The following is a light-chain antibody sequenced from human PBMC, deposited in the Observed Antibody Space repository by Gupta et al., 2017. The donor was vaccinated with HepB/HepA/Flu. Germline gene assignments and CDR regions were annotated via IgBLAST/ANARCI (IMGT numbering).Light chain of an antibody. CDR2: DVS. CDR3: SSYTSSSTLV. J-gene: IGLJ2*01. CDR1: SSDVGGYNY. V-gene: IGLV2-14*03. Sequence: QSALTQPASVSGSPGQSITISCTGTSSDVGGYNYVSWYQQHPGKAPKLMIYDVSNRPSGVSNRFSGSKSGNTASLTISGLQAEDETEYYCSSYTSSSTLVFGGETKLTVL.